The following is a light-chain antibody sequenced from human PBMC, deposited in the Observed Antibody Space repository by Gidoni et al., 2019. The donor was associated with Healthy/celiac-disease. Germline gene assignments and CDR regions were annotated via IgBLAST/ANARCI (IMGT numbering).Light chain of an antibody. V-gene: IGKV4-1*01. J-gene: IGKJ2*01. CDR3: QQYYSTPRT. CDR2: WAS. Sequence: DSVRTQSPDSLAGSLGERATINCKSSQSVLYSSNNKNYLAWYQQKPGQPPKLLIYWASTRESGVPDRFSGRGSGTDFTLTISSLQAEDVAVYYCQQYYSTPRTFGQGTKLEIK. CDR1: QSVLYSSNNKNY.